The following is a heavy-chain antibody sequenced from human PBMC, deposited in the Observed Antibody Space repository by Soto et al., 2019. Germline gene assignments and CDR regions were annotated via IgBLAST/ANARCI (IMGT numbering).Heavy chain of an antibody. D-gene: IGHD3-22*01. CDR1: GYSFTSYW. CDR3: ARHRYYDSSGYYYTYKYYYYGMDV. Sequence: GESLKISCKGSGYSFTSYWIGWVRQMPGKGLEWMGIIYPGDSDTRYSPSFQGQVTSSADKSISTAYLQWSSLKASDTAMYYCARHRYYDSSGYYYTYKYYYYGMDVWGQGTTVTVSS. V-gene: IGHV5-51*01. CDR2: IYPGDSDT. J-gene: IGHJ6*02.